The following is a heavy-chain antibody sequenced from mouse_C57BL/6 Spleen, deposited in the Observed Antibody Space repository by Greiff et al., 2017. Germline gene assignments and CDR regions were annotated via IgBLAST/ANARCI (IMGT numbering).Heavy chain of an antibody. CDR1: GYTFTSYG. CDR3: ARRPLYDYYLDY. D-gene: IGHD2-3*01. V-gene: IGHV1-81*01. Sequence: QVQLKQSGAELARPGASVKLSCKASGYTFTSYGISWVKQRTGQGLEWIGEIYPRSGNTYYNEKFKGKATLTADKSSSTAYMELRSLTSEDSAVYFCARRPLYDYYLDYWGQGTTLTVSS. CDR2: IYPRSGNT. J-gene: IGHJ2*01.